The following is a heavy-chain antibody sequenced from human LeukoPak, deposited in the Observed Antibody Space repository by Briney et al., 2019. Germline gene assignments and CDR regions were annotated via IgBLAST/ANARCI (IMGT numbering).Heavy chain of an antibody. CDR2: IYHSGST. D-gene: IGHD6-19*01. Sequence: SETLSLTCAVSGYSMSSGYYWGWIRQPPGKGLEWIGSIYHSGSTYYNPSLKSRVTISVDTSKNQFSLNLSSVTAADTAVYYCARYSTRWRAFEVWGQGTMGTVSS. J-gene: IGHJ3*01. CDR3: ARYSTRWRAFEV. V-gene: IGHV4-38-2*01. CDR1: GYSMSSGYY.